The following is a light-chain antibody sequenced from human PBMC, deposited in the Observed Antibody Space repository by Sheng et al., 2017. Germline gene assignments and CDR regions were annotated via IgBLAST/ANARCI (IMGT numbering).Light chain of an antibody. CDR2: GAS. J-gene: IGKJ2*01. CDR3: QQYGSSPGT. CDR1: QSVSSY. Sequence: EVVLTQSPGTLSLSPGESATLSCRASQSVSSYLAWYQQKPGQAPRVLVYGASSRATGIPDRFSGSGSGTDFTLIISRLEPEDFAVYHCQQYGSSPGTFGQGTQAGDQT. V-gene: IGKV3-20*01.